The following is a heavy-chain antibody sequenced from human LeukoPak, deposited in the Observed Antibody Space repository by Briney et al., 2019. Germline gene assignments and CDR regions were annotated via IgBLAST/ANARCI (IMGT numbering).Heavy chain of an antibody. J-gene: IGHJ3*02. D-gene: IGHD3-3*02. Sequence: SETLSLTCTVSGGSISSYYWSWIRQPPGKGLEWIGYIYYSGRTNYNPSLKSRLTMSVDTSKNQFSLKLSFVTAADTAVYYCARRTLNSHFTYDAFDIWGQGTMVTVSS. V-gene: IGHV4-59*08. CDR2: IYYSGRT. CDR3: ARRTLNSHFTYDAFDI. CDR1: GGSISSYY.